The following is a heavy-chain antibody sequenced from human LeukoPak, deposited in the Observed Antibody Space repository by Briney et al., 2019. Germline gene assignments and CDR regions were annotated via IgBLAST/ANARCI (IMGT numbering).Heavy chain of an antibody. Sequence: GASVKVSCKASGYTFTSYYMHWVRQAPGQGLEWMGGIIPIFGTANYAQKFQGRVTITTDESTSTAYMELSSLRSEDTAVYYCARAPHPSLISIAAAGPYNWFDPWGQGTLVTVSS. CDR3: ARAPHPSLISIAAAGPYNWFDP. CDR1: GYTFTSYY. CDR2: IIPIFGTA. D-gene: IGHD6-13*01. J-gene: IGHJ5*02. V-gene: IGHV1-69*05.